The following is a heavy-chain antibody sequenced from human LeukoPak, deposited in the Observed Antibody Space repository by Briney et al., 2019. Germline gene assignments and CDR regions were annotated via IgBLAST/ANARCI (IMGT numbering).Heavy chain of an antibody. CDR1: GDSVSSNSAA. CDR3: ARRRYYDYSGYFDY. D-gene: IGHD3-16*01. V-gene: IGHV6-1*01. CDR2: TFYTSKWFN. J-gene: IGHJ4*02. Sequence: SQTLSLTCAISGDSVSSNSAAWNWFRQSPSRGLEWLGRTFYTSKWFNDYAVSVKSRITINPDTSKNQFSLQLTSVTPEDTAVYYCARRRYYDYSGYFDYWGQGTLVTVSS.